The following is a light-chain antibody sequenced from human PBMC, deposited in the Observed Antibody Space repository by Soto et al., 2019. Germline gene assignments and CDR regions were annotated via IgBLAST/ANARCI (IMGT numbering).Light chain of an antibody. CDR2: GAS. Sequence: EIVLTQSPGTLSLSPGERATLSCRASQSVSSSYLAWYQQKPGQAPRLLIYGASSRATGIPDRFSGSGSGTDFTFTISRLEPEDFGVYYCQQYGSSLWTFGQGTKVEIK. CDR1: QSVSSSY. CDR3: QQYGSSLWT. J-gene: IGKJ1*01. V-gene: IGKV3-20*01.